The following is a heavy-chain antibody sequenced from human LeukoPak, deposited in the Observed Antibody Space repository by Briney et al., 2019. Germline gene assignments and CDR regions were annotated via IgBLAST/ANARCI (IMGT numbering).Heavy chain of an antibody. V-gene: IGHV3-23*01. CDR3: AKDTIFGVVIKNFRSYFDY. J-gene: IGHJ4*02. CDR1: GFTFSSYA. Sequence: HPGGSLRLSCAASGFTFSSYAMSWVRQAPGKGLEWVSAISGSGGSTYYADSVKGRFTISRDNSKNTLYLQMNSLRAEDTAVYYCAKDTIFGVVIKNFRSYFDYWGQGTLVTVSS. D-gene: IGHD3-3*01. CDR2: ISGSGGST.